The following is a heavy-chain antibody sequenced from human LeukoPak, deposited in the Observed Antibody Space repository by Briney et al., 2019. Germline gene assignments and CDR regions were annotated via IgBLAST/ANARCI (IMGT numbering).Heavy chain of an antibody. D-gene: IGHD3-10*01. V-gene: IGHV3-21*01. CDR1: GFPLSSYA. CDR2: ISSSSSYI. CDR3: ARGEYGSGSYHIDY. J-gene: IGHJ4*02. Sequence: GGSLRLSCAASGFPLSSYAMSWVRQVPGKGLEWVSFISSSSSYIYYADSVKGRFTISRDNAKNSLYLQMNSLRAEDTAVYYCARGEYGSGSYHIDYWGQGTLVTVSS.